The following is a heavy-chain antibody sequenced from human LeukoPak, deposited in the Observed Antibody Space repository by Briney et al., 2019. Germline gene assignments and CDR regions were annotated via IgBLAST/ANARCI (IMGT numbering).Heavy chain of an antibody. CDR2: FDPEDGET. Sequence: ASVKVSCKVSGYTLTELSMHWVRQAPGKGLEWMGGFDPEDGETIYAQKFQGRVTMTTDTSTSTAYMELRSLRSDDTAVYYCARVVGTMVRGGNIGEIDYWGQGTLVTVSS. CDR3: ARVVGTMVRGGNIGEIDY. V-gene: IGHV1-24*01. J-gene: IGHJ4*02. CDR1: GYTLTELS. D-gene: IGHD3-10*01.